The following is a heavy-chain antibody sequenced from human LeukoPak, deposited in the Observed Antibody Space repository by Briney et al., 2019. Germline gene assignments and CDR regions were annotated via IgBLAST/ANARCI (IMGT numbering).Heavy chain of an antibody. CDR2: IYYSGST. D-gene: IGHD3-22*01. V-gene: IGHV4-59*08. Sequence: PSETLSLTCTVSGGSISSYYWSWIRQPPGKGLEWIGYIYYSGSTNYNPSLKSRVTISVDTSKNQFSLKLSSVTAADTAVYYCARRINVEWLLLRDGAFDIWGQGTMVTVSS. CDR3: ARRINVEWLLLRDGAFDI. J-gene: IGHJ3*02. CDR1: GGSISSYY.